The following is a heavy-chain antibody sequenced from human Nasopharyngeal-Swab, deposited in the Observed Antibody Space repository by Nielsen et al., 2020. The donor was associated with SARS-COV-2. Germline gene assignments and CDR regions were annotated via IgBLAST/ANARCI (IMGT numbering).Heavy chain of an antibody. CDR2: IAHDASNE. Sequence: GESLKISCAASEFTFSSFGVHCVRQAPGKGLEWVAFIAHDASNEYYGDSVKGRFSISRDSSKNTLYLQMDSLRGEDTAVYYCARDAPAHYGAFYWGRGTLVTVSS. J-gene: IGHJ4*02. D-gene: IGHD4-17*01. CDR1: EFTFSSFG. V-gene: IGHV3-30*03. CDR3: ARDAPAHYGAFY.